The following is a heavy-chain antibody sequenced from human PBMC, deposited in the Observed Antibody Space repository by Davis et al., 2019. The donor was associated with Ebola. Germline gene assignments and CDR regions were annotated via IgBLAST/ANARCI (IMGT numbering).Heavy chain of an antibody. Sequence: GESLKISCAASGFVFRNYVMSWVRRAPGKGLEWVSTHGTSGDTYYADSVKGRFTISRDNSKNTLHLQRNSLRVEDTAIYYCAKDTPNIWFDVWGQGTMVAVSS. CDR2: HGTSGDT. J-gene: IGHJ3*01. V-gene: IGHV3-23*01. CDR1: GFVFRNYV. CDR3: AKDTPNIWFDV. D-gene: IGHD2-15*01.